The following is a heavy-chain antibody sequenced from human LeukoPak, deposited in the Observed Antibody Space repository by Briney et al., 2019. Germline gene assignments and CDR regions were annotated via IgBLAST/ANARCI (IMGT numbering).Heavy chain of an antibody. D-gene: IGHD6-19*01. V-gene: IGHV4-59*08. Sequence: PSETLSLTCTVSGGSINSYYWTWIRQPPGKGLEWIGYIYYSGSTNYNPSLKSRVTISVDTSKNQFSLHLNSVTAADTAVYYCARHLGVTGTWDYWGQGTLVTVSS. CDR3: ARHLGVTGTWDY. CDR2: IYYSGST. CDR1: GGSINSYY. J-gene: IGHJ4*02.